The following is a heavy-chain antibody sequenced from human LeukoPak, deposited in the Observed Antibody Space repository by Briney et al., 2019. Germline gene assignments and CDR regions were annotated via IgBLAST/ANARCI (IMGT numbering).Heavy chain of an antibody. CDR3: ARRGPRRSYEIAAPEFDP. J-gene: IGHJ5*02. Sequence: PSENLSLTCTVSGGSISSSSYYWGWIRQPPGKGLEWIGSIYYSGSTYYNPSLKSRVTISVDTSKNQFSLKLSSVTAADAAVYYCARRGPRRSYEIAAPEFDPWGQGTLVTVSS. D-gene: IGHD6-13*01. CDR2: IYYSGST. V-gene: IGHV4-39*01. CDR1: GGSISSSSYY.